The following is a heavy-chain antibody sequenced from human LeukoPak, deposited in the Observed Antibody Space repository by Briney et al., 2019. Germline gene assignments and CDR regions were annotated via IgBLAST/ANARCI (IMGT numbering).Heavy chain of an antibody. CDR3: AKDSGYYDFWSGYCPLGY. CDR1: GFTFSSYG. CDR2: ISYDGSNK. D-gene: IGHD3-3*01. V-gene: IGHV3-30*18. J-gene: IGHJ4*02. Sequence: GRSLRLSCAASGFTFSSYGMHWVRQAPGKGLEWVAVISYDGSNKYYADSVKGRFTTSRDNSKNTLYLQMNSLRAEDTAVYYCAKDSGYYDFWSGYCPLGYWGQGTLVTVSS.